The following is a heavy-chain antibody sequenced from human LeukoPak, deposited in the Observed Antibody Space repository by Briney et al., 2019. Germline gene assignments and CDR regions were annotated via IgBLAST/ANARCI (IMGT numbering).Heavy chain of an antibody. CDR2: VIGSGGNT. V-gene: IGHV3-23*01. J-gene: IGHJ4*02. D-gene: IGHD1-14*01. CDR1: GFTFSGYA. Sequence: GRSLRLSCAASGFTFSGYAMSLVGQAPGKGLEWVSTVIGSGGNTYYADSVRGRFTISRDNSKNTLYLQINSLGADDTAVYYCARGGLYKFDYWGQGTLVTVSS. CDR3: ARGGLYKFDY.